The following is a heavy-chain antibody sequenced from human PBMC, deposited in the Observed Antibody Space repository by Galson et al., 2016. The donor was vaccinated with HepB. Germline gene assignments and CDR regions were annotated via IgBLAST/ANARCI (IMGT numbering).Heavy chain of an antibody. CDR2: LYYSGNT. D-gene: IGHD3-10*01. CDR3: ARGAMLRGVISPLDY. J-gene: IGHJ4*02. V-gene: IGHV4-39*01. CDR1: GGSVSSSSYY. Sequence: SETLSLTCTVSGGSVSSSSYYWGWIRQPPGKRLEWIGCLYYSGNTYYNPSLKSRVTISVDTSKKESSLKLSSVTAADTAVYYCARGAMLRGVISPLDYWGQGTLVTVSS.